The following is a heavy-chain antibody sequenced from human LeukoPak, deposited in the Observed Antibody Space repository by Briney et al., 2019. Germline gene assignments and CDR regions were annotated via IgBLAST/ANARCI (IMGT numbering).Heavy chain of an antibody. CDR1: GGSITSSNW. CDR3: ARVGGYYPDY. V-gene: IGHV4-4*02. D-gene: IGHD3-22*01. J-gene: IGHJ4*02. CDR2: IYHSGST. Sequence: PSETLSLTCAVSGGSITSSNWWSWVRQPPGKGLEWIGEIYHSGSTNYNPSLKSRVTMSVDTSKNQFSLKLSSVTAADTAVYYCARVGGYYPDYWGQGTLVTVSS.